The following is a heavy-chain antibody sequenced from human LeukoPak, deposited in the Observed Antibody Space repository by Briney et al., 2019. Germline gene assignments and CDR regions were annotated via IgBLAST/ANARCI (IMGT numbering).Heavy chain of an antibody. J-gene: IGHJ4*02. Sequence: PSETLSLTCVVSGYSISSGYYWGWIRQPPGKGLEWIGSISHSADTYYNPSLRSRVTISEDTPKNQFSLNLSSVTAADTAVDNCARLGRYCSGSTCYPTNFCNWGQGTLVTVSS. CDR1: GYSISSGYY. CDR2: ISHSADT. V-gene: IGHV4-38-2*01. CDR3: ARLGRYCSGSTCYPTNFCN. D-gene: IGHD2-15*01.